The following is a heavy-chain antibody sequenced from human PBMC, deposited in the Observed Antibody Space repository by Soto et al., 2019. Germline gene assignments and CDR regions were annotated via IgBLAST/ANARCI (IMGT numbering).Heavy chain of an antibody. D-gene: IGHD5-18*01. V-gene: IGHV3-74*01. CDR2: INSDGSST. CDR3: ARGPRFEPTWIQLWFPQY. Sequence: EVQLVESGGGLVQPGGSLRLSCAASGFTFSSYWMHWVRQAPGKGLVWVSRINSDGSSTSYADSVKGRFTISRDNAKNTLYLQMNRLRAEDTAVYYCARGPRFEPTWIQLWFPQYWGQGTLVTVSS. CDR1: GFTFSSYW. J-gene: IGHJ4*02.